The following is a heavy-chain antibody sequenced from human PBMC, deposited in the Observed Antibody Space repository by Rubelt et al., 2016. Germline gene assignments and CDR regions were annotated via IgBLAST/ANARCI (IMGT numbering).Heavy chain of an antibody. CDR3: ARGPYYYYGMDV. J-gene: IGHJ6*02. Sequence: GYYWSWIRQPPGKGLEWIGEINHSGSTNYNPSLKSRVTISVDTSKNQFSLKLSSVTAADTAVYYCARGPYYYYGMDVWGQGTTVTVSS. CDR2: INHSGST. V-gene: IGHV4-34*01. CDR1: GYY.